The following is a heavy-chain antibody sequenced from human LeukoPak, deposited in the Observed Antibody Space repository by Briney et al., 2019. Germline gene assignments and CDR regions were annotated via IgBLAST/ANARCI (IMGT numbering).Heavy chain of an antibody. CDR1: GGSINSYY. D-gene: IGHD3-10*01. Sequence: SETLSLTCTVSGGSINSYYWSWIRQPPGKGLEWIGYISYSGSTNYNPSLKSRVTISLDTSKNQFSLKLSSVTAADTAVYYCARSGVGPPVTEPFDYWGQGTLVIVFS. V-gene: IGHV4-59*01. CDR2: ISYSGST. CDR3: ARSGVGPPVTEPFDY. J-gene: IGHJ4*02.